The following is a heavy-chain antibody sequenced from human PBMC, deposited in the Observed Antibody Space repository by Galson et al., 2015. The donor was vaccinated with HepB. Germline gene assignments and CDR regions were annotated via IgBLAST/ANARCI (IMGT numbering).Heavy chain of an antibody. CDR1: GDSVSRDTVG. J-gene: IGHJ6*02. V-gene: IGHV6-1*01. CDR3: TRVAHLGREMNV. Sequence: CAISGDSVSRDTVGWNWIRQSPSRGLEWLGRTYYRSKWYSDYAISVKSRIIINADSSTNQFFLQLNSVIPEDTAVYYCTRVAHLGREMNVWGQGTTVTVSS. CDR2: TYYRSKWYS.